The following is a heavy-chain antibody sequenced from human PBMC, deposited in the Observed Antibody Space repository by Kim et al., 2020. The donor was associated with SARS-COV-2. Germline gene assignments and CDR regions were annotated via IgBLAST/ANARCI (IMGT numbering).Heavy chain of an antibody. Sequence: GGSLRLSCAASGFTFSSYGIFWVRQAPGKGPEWVASIAYDRSKTYYADSVKGRFTISRDNSKNTLYLQMDSLRTEDSALYYCAKRAYCSSAGCSMDVWGQGTTVTVSS. J-gene: IGHJ6*02. CDR3: AKRAYCSSAGCSMDV. D-gene: IGHD2-2*01. CDR2: IAYDRSKT. CDR1: GFTFSSYG. V-gene: IGHV3-30*18.